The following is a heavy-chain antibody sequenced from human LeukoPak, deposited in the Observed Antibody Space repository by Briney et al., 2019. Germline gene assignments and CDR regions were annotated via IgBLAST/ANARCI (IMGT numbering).Heavy chain of an antibody. CDR2: INPNSGGT. Sequence: GASVKVSCKASGGTFSSYAFSWVRQAPGQGLEWMGWINPNSGGTNYAQKFQGRVTMTRDTSISTAYMELSRLRSDDTAVYYCARDRSMVRGLFDPWGQGTLVTVSS. CDR3: ARDRSMVRGLFDP. V-gene: IGHV1-2*02. J-gene: IGHJ5*02. D-gene: IGHD3-10*01. CDR1: GGTFSSYA.